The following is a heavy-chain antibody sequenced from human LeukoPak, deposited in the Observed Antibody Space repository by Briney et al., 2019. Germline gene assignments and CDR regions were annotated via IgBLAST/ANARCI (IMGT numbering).Heavy chain of an antibody. CDR2: ISGSGGVT. V-gene: IGHV3-23*01. J-gene: IGHJ4*02. D-gene: IGHD6-19*01. Sequence: PGGSLRLSCAASGFTFATYGMSWVRQAPGKGLEWVSVISGSGGVTDYVDSVKGRFTMSRDTSKNTLYLQMNSLRAEDTAVYYCANADTVAGAIDNWGQGTLVSVSS. CDR1: GFTFATYG. CDR3: ANADTVAGAIDN.